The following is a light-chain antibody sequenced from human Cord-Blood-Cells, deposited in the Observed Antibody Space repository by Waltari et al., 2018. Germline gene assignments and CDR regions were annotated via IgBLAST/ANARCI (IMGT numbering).Light chain of an antibody. V-gene: IGKV1-5*01. J-gene: IGKJ4*01. Sequence: DIHMTQSPSTLSASVGDRVTITCRGTQSISSRLAWYQQTSGKAPKRLIYDASSLESAVPSRFRGSRSGTAFTLTISRLQPDDFAAYYCQQYNSYPLTLGGGTKVE. CDR2: DAS. CDR1: QSISSR. CDR3: QQYNSYPLT.